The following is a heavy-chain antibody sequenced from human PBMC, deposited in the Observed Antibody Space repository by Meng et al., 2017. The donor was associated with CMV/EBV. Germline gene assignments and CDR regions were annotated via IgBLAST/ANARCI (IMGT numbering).Heavy chain of an antibody. CDR2: ISYDGSNK. Sequence: GESLKISCATSGFTFSNYAMHWVRQAPGKGLEWVAVISYDGSNKYYADSVKGRFTISRDNSKNTLYLQMNSLRAEDTAVYYCARGWLRVRIDYWGQGTLVTVSS. CDR3: ARGWLRVRIDY. V-gene: IGHV3-30*04. J-gene: IGHJ4*02. D-gene: IGHD5-18*01. CDR1: GFTFSNYA.